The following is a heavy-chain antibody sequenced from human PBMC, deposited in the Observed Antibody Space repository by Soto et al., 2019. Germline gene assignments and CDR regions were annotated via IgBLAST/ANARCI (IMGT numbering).Heavy chain of an antibody. CDR3: ARGPSSTIVWLHN. J-gene: IGHJ4*02. Sequence: PSQTLSLTWSVSGDSISHYDGTWIRQPPGKGLEWLGYGYYSGSTNYTPSLKSRVTISVDTSNTQFSLQLSSVIAPNTAVSCRARGPSSTIVWLHNLGQGTLEAVSS. CDR1: GDSISHYD. CDR2: GYYSGST. V-gene: IGHV4-59*01. D-gene: IGHD2-21*01.